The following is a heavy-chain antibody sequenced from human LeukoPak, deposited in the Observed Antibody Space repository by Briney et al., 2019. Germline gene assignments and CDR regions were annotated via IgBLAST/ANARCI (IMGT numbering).Heavy chain of an antibody. CDR1: GFTFSSYS. Sequence: TGRSLRLSCAASGFTFSSYSMNWVRQAPGKGLEWVSSISSSSSYIYYADSVKGRFTISRDNAKNSLYLQMNSLRVEDTSTYYCAKGDLENWGQGTLVTVSS. CDR3: AKGDLEN. D-gene: IGHD3-16*01. J-gene: IGHJ4*02. V-gene: IGHV3-21*01. CDR2: ISSSSSYI.